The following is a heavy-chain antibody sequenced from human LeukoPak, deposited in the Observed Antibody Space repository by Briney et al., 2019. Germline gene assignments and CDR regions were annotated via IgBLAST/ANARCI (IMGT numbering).Heavy chain of an antibody. CDR1: GGTFRRYT. CDR2: IIPILGIA. V-gene: IGHV1-69*02. CDR3: ASTYYYDSNGYHRYDY. J-gene: IGHJ4*02. D-gene: IGHD3-22*01. Sequence: SVKVSCKASGGTFRRYTISWVRQAPGQGLEWMGRIIPILGIANYAQKFQGRVTITADKSTSTAYMELSSLRSEDTAVYYCASTYYYDSNGYHRYDYWGQGTLVTVSS.